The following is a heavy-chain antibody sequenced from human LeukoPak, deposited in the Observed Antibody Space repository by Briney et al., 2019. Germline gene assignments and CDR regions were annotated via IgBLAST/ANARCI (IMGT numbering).Heavy chain of an antibody. D-gene: IGHD6-19*01. CDR1: GFTFSSYG. Sequence: GGSLRLSCAASGFTFSSYGMSWVRQAPGKGLEWVSAISGSGGSTYYADSVKGRFTISRDNSKNTLYLQMNSLRAEDTAVYYCAKDAVGSGSTRGFDYWGQGNLVTVSS. V-gene: IGHV3-23*01. J-gene: IGHJ4*02. CDR3: AKDAVGSGSTRGFDY. CDR2: ISGSGGST.